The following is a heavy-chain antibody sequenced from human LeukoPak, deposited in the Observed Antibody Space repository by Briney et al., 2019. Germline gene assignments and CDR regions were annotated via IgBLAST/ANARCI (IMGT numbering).Heavy chain of an antibody. CDR2: TTRAADKT. D-gene: IGHD2-21*01. V-gene: IGHV3-23*01. Sequence: GGSLRLSCAASGFTFSNYAMSWVRQAPGKGLKWVSATTRAADKTYYADSVEGRFTISRDNSKNTLYLQMNSLRAEDTAVYYCARSVVVGRVFPGLDYWGQGTLVTVSS. J-gene: IGHJ4*02. CDR3: ARSVVVGRVFPGLDY. CDR1: GFTFSNYA.